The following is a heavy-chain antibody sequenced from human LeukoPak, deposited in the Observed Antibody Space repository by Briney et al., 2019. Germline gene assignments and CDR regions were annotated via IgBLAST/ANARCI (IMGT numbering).Heavy chain of an antibody. CDR3: ARDGGSAWFLDY. CDR1: GFTFSSYE. J-gene: IGHJ4*02. Sequence: AGGSLRLSCAASGFTFSSYEMNWVRQAPGKGLEWVSYISSSDNTTYNADSVKGRFSITRDNAKNSLYLQMNSLRAEDTAVYYCARDGGSAWFLDYWGQGTLVTVSS. CDR2: ISSSDNTT. D-gene: IGHD6-19*01. V-gene: IGHV3-48*03.